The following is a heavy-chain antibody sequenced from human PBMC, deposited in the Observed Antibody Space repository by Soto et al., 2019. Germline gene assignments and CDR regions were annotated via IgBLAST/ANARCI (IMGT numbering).Heavy chain of an antibody. V-gene: IGHV3-30*18. CDR2: ISYDGSNK. Sequence: QVQLVESGGGVVQPGRSLRLSCAASGFTFSSYGMHWVRQAPGKGLEWVAVISYDGSNKYYADSVKGRFTISRDNSKNTLYLQMNSLGAEDTAVYYCAKDLGRPDSVLMVYHFGYWGQGTLVTVSS. J-gene: IGHJ4*02. CDR1: GFTFSSYG. CDR3: AKDLGRPDSVLMVYHFGY. D-gene: IGHD2-8*01.